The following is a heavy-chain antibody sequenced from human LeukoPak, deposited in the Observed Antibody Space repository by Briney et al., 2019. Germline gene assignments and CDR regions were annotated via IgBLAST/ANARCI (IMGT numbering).Heavy chain of an antibody. J-gene: IGHJ4*02. CDR2: IYYSGST. V-gene: IGHV4-39*07. CDR3: ARGTGYTLDY. CDR1: GGSISSSSYY. Sequence: SETLSLTCTVSGGSISSSSYYWGWIRQPPGKGLEWIGSIYYSGSTYYNPSLKSRVTISVDTSKNQFSLQLNSVTPEDTAVYYCARGTGYTLDYWGQGTLVTVSS. D-gene: IGHD6-13*01.